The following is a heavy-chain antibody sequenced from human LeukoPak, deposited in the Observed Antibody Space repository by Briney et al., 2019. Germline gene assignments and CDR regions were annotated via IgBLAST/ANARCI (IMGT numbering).Heavy chain of an antibody. J-gene: IGHJ3*02. Sequence: PGGSLRLSCAASGFTARSKYMSWVRQAPGKGLEWVSVIFSGGSTYYADSVKGRFTISRDNSKNTVYLQMTSLRPQDTAVYYCAKVGKGNLVEAFDNWGQGTVVTVFS. CDR2: IFSGGST. V-gene: IGHV3-53*05. CDR3: AKVGKGNLVEAFDN. D-gene: IGHD1-26*01. CDR1: GFTARSKY.